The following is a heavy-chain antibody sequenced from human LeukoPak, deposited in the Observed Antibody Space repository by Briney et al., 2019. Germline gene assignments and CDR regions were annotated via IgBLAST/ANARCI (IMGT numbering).Heavy chain of an antibody. J-gene: IGHJ4*02. Sequence: PSETLSLTCAVYGGSFSGYYWSWIRQPPGKGLEWIGEINHSGSTSYNPSFKSRVTISVDTSKNQFSLKLSSVTAADTAVYYCARGVRRYKYTIDYWGQGTLVTVSS. CDR1: GGSFSGYY. CDR3: ARGVRRYKYTIDY. D-gene: IGHD2-2*02. CDR2: INHSGST. V-gene: IGHV4-34*01.